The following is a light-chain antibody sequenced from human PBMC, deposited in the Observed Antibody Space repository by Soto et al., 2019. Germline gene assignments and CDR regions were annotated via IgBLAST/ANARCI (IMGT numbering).Light chain of an antibody. J-gene: IGKJ5*01. V-gene: IGKV1-33*01. CDR1: QDISKN. CDR3: QQYDNLLPIT. CDR2: DAS. Sequence: IQMTQSPSSLSASVGDRVTITCQASQDISKNLNWYQQKPGKAHKLLIYDASSLQTGVPSRFSRSGSATHFTFTISSLQPEDIATYFCQQYDNLLPITFGQGTRLEIK.